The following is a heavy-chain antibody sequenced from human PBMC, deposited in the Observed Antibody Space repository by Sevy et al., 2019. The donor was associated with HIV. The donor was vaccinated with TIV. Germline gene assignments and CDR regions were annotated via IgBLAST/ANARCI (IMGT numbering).Heavy chain of an antibody. V-gene: IGHV3-30-3*01. J-gene: IGHJ4*02. CDR1: GFTFSSYA. D-gene: IGHD3-22*01. CDR2: ISYDGSNK. Sequence: GGSLRLSCAASGFTFSSYAMHWVCQAPGKGLEWVAVISYDGSNKYYADSVKGRFTISRDNSKNTLYLQMNSLRAEDTAVYYCARDGPYDSSGYYSDYWGQGTLVTVSS. CDR3: ARDGPYDSSGYYSDY.